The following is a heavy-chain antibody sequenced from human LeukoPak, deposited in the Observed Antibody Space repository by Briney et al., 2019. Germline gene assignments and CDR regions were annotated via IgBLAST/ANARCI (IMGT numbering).Heavy chain of an antibody. Sequence: GGSLRLSCAASGFNFSSYGMSWVRQAPGKGLEWVSAISGSGGSTYYADSVKGRFTISRDNSKNTLYLQMNSLRAEDTAVYYCAKDSDISGGHDYWGQGTLVTVSS. CDR1: GFNFSSYG. D-gene: IGHD2-15*01. CDR2: ISGSGGST. V-gene: IGHV3-23*01. J-gene: IGHJ4*02. CDR3: AKDSDISGGHDY.